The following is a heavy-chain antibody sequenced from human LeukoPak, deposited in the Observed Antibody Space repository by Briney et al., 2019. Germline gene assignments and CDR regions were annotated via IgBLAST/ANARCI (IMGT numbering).Heavy chain of an antibody. Sequence: SQTLSLSFALSGDSVSSNSVAWNWIIQSPSSVLDFLGRAYSRSTGGSDYATSVRSRINTDTDTSRTRSSPQLSSATPEDTAVYYCARATNSTFDVWRQVTMVTVPS. J-gene: IGHJ3*01. CDR2: AYSRSTGGS. V-gene: IGHV6-1*01. CDR1: GDSVSSNSVA. D-gene: IGHD4-23*01. CDR3: ARATNSTFDV.